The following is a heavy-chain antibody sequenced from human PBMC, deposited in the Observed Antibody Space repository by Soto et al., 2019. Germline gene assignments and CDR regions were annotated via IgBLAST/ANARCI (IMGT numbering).Heavy chain of an antibody. J-gene: IGHJ4*02. V-gene: IGHV3-9*01. D-gene: IGHD6-6*01. Sequence: EVQLVESGGGLVQPGRSLRLSCAASGFTFDDYAMHWVRQAPGKGLEWVSGISWNSGSIGYADSVKGRFTISRDNAKNSLYLQMNSLRAEDTALYYCAKRSQGYFDYWGQGTLVTVSS. CDR2: ISWNSGSI. CDR3: AKRSQGYFDY. CDR1: GFTFDDYA.